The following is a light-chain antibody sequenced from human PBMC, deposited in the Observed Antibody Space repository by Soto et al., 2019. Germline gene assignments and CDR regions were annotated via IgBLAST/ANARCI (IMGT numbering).Light chain of an antibody. J-gene: IGLJ1*01. CDR1: SSDVGSYNY. CDR2: EVS. Sequence: QSALTQPASVSGSPGQPITISCTGTSSDVGSYNYVSWYQLHPGKAPKLMIYEVSNRPSGVSNRFSGSKSGDTASLTISELQAEDEADYCSSYTTRTALCVFGTGTKGTVL. CDR3: SSYTTRTALCV. V-gene: IGLV2-14*01.